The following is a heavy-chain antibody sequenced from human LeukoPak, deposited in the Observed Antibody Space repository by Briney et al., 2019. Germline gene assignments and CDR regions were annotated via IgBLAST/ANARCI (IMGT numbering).Heavy chain of an antibody. J-gene: IGHJ4*02. CDR2: IIPIFDTP. D-gene: IGHD3-22*01. V-gene: IGHV1-69*05. CDR3: AEGGYYYDSSGPRGRTSFDY. CDR1: GGTFSNYA. Sequence: SVKVSCKASGGTFSNYAISWVRQAPGQGLGWLGGIIPIFDTPNYAQNFQGRVTITTDESTSTAYMELSGLRSEDTAVYYCAEGGYYYDSSGPRGRTSFDYWGQGTLVTVSS.